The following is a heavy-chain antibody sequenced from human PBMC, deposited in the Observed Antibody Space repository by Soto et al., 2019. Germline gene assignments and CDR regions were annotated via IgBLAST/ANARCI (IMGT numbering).Heavy chain of an antibody. CDR1: GVTICRWA. V-gene: IGHV3-23*01. CDR2: ISGSGGGT. CDR3: AKDRSRSYGSGYPLGYFDY. Sequence: GGSRWLERAACGVTICRWALSWIRPAPGKGLEWVSGISGSGGGTYYADSVKGRFTSSRDNSKNTLYLQRNSLRAEDTAVYYCAKDRSRSYGSGYPLGYFDYWGQGTLVTVSS. J-gene: IGHJ4*02. D-gene: IGHD3-22*01.